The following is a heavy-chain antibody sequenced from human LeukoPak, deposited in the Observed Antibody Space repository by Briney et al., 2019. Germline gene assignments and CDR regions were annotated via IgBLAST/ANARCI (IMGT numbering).Heavy chain of an antibody. CDR2: IYYSGST. V-gene: IGHV4-61*01. D-gene: IGHD3-10*01. CDR3: ARAPPPLTYYYGSGSRESGGWFDP. J-gene: IGHJ5*02. Sequence: PSETLSLTCTVSGGSVSSGSYYWSWIRQPPGKGLEWIGYIYYSGSTNYNPSLKSRVTISVDTSKNQFSLELSSVTAADTAVYYCARAPPPLTYYYGSGSRESGGWFDPWGQGTLVTVSS. CDR1: GGSVSSGSYY.